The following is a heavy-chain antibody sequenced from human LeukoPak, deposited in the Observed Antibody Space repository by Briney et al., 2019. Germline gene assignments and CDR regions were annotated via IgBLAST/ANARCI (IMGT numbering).Heavy chain of an antibody. J-gene: IGHJ4*02. CDR2: INHSGST. V-gene: IGHV4-34*01. CDR3: ARAYCSSTSCYFGY. Sequence: SETLSLTCAVYGGSFSGYYWSGIRQPPGEGLELIGEINHSGSTNYNPSLKSRVTISVDTSKNQFSLKLRSVTAAGTAVYYCARAYCSSTSCYFGYWGQGTLVTVSS. D-gene: IGHD2-2*01. CDR1: GGSFSGYY.